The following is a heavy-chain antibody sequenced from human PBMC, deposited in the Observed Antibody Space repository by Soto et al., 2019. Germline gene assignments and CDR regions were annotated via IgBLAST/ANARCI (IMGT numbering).Heavy chain of an antibody. V-gene: IGHV3-53*01. CDR2: IYAGGST. D-gene: IGHD5-12*01. CDR1: GVSIISHY. Sequence: EVRLVESGGGLIQPGGSLRLSCAASGVSIISHYMAWVRQAPGKGLEWNSLIYAGGSTFYADSVKGRFTISRDNSKNTLYLQMDSLTAEDTAVYYCASGENGYNKFYFDFWGQGTLVTVSS. CDR3: ASGENGYNKFYFDF. J-gene: IGHJ4*02.